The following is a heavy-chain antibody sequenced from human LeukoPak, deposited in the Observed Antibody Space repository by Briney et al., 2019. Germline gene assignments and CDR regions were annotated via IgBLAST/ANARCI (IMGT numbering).Heavy chain of an antibody. CDR2: ISSGGSTI. V-gene: IGHV3-48*03. D-gene: IGHD5-24*01. Sequence: GGSLRLSCAASGFTFSSYEMNWVRQAPGKGLERVSYISSGGSTIYYADSVKGRFTISRDNAKNSLYLQMNSLRAEDTAVYYCARGATRWLPTIGVDYWGQGTLVTVSS. CDR1: GFTFSSYE. J-gene: IGHJ4*02. CDR3: ARGATRWLPTIGVDY.